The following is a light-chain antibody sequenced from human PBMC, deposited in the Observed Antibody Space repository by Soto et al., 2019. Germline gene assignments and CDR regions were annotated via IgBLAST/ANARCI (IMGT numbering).Light chain of an antibody. V-gene: IGKV1-12*01. J-gene: IGKJ5*01. CDR2: GAS. CDR1: QDVGKW. Sequence: DIKMTQSPSTLSASVGDRVTITCRPSQDVGKWLAWYQQKPGKAPTLLIYGASSLQSGVPPRYSGSGYGTDFTLTISSLQPEDFATYYCQQANSFPITFGQGTRLEIK. CDR3: QQANSFPIT.